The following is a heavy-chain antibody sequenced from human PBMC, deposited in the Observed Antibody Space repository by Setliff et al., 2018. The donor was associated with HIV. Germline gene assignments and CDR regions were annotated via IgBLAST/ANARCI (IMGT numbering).Heavy chain of an antibody. J-gene: IGHJ4*02. CDR2: INAGNGNT. Sequence: GASVKVSCKASGYTFTTYSMHWVRQAPGQSLEWMGWINAGNGNTKYSQEFQGRVTITRDTSASTAYMELSSLRSDDMAVYFCARGALLAVFDFDHWGQGTLVT. V-gene: IGHV1-3*03. CDR3: ARGALLAVFDFDH. CDR1: GYTFTTYS. D-gene: IGHD1-26*01.